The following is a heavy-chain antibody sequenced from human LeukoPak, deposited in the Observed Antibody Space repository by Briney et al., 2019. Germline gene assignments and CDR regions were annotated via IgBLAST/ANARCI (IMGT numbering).Heavy chain of an antibody. CDR2: IYYSGST. J-gene: IGHJ4*02. D-gene: IGHD2-15*01. CDR3: ARQGLDGSAFY. V-gene: IGHV4-39*01. CDR1: GGSFRSYY. Sequence: AETLPLACTVSGGSFRSYYWTWIRQPPGKGLEWIGSIYYSGSTYYNPSLKSRVTISVDTSKNQFSLKLSSVTAADTAVYYCARQGLDGSAFYWGQGTLVSVSS.